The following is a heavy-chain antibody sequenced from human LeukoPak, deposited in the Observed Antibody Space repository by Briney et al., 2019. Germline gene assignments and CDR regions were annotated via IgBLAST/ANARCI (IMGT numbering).Heavy chain of an antibody. D-gene: IGHD6-13*01. CDR3: ARSSHSRIAAAGSDYYGMDV. Sequence: GASVKVSCKASGYTFTGYYMHWVRQAPGQGPEWMGWINPNSGGTNYAQKFQGRVTMTRDTSISTAYMELSRLRSDDTAVYYCARSSHSRIAAAGSDYYGMDVWGQGTTVTVSS. CDR2: INPNSGGT. J-gene: IGHJ6*02. CDR1: GYTFTGYY. V-gene: IGHV1-2*02.